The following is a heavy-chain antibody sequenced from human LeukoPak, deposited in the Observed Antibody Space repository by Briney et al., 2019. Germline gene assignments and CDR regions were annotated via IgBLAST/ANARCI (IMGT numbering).Heavy chain of an antibody. D-gene: IGHD3-10*01. CDR3: ARSFRSSGSENFDY. CDR2: ISYDGSNK. V-gene: IGHV3-30*03. J-gene: IGHJ4*02. CDR1: GFTFSSYG. Sequence: GRSLRLSCAASGFTFSSYGMHWVRQAPGKGLEWVAVISYDGSNKYYADSVKGRFTISRDNAKNTLYLQMNSLRAEDTAVYYCARSFRSSGSENFDYWGQGTLVTVSS.